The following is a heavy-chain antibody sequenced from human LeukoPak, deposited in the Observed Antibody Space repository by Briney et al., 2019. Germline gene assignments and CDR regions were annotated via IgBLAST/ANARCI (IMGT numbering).Heavy chain of an antibody. Sequence: PGGSLKLSCAASGFTFSYHSMSWLRQSPGKGLEWVSSISGSGGSTYYADSVKGRFTISRDNSKNTLYLQMNSLRAEDTAVYYCAKDLVTGSLDYWGQGTLVTVSS. D-gene: IGHD3-10*01. J-gene: IGHJ4*02. CDR2: ISGSGGST. CDR3: AKDLVTGSLDY. CDR1: GFTFSYHS. V-gene: IGHV3-23*01.